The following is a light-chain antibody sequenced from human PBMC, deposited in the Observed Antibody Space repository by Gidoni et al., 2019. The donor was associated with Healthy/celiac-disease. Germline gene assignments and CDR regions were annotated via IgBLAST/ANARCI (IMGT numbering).Light chain of an antibody. CDR2: GAS. Sequence: EIVLTQPPGTLSLSPGERATLSCRASQSVSSSYLAWYQQKPGQAPRLLIYGASSRATGIPDRFSGSGSGTDFTLTISRLEPEDFAVYYCQQYGSSPPTTFGQGTKVEIK. V-gene: IGKV3-20*01. CDR1: QSVSSSY. CDR3: QQYGSSPPTT. J-gene: IGKJ1*01.